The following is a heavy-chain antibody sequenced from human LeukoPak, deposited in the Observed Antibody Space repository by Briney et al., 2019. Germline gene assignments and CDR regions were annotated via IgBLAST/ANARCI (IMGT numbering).Heavy chain of an antibody. CDR3: ARGLVDYGSGSYFGY. D-gene: IGHD3-10*01. Sequence: ASVKVSCKASGYTFTSYDINWVRQAPGQGLEWMGWINPNSGGTNYAQKFQGRVTMTRDTSISTAYMELSRLRSDDTAVYYCARGLVDYGSGSYFGYWGQGTLVTVSS. CDR2: INPNSGGT. J-gene: IGHJ4*02. V-gene: IGHV1-2*02. CDR1: GYTFTSYD.